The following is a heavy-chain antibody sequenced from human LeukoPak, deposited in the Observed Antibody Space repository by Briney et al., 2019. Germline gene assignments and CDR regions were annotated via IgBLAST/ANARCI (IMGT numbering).Heavy chain of an antibody. J-gene: IGHJ6*02. CDR2: IIPIFGTA. D-gene: IGHD3-16*01. CDR1: GGTFSIYA. V-gene: IGHV1-69*13. CDR3: ANEGDLYLRMDV. Sequence: SVTVSFKASGGTFSIYAISWVRQAPGQGLEWMGGIIPIFGTANYAQKFQGRVTITADESTSTAYMELSSLRSDDTAVYYCANEGDLYLRMDVWGQGTTVTVSS.